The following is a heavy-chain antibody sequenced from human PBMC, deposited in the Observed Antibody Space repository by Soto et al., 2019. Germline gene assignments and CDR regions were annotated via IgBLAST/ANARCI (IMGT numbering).Heavy chain of an antibody. CDR3: ARGDYYDSSGYFFDY. D-gene: IGHD3-22*01. CDR1: GGSISSGGYS. V-gene: IGHV4-30-2*01. CDR2: IYHSGST. Sequence: SETLSLTCAVSGGSISSGGYSWSWIRQPPGKGLEWIGYIYHSGSTYYNPSLKSRVTISVDRSKNQFSLKLSSVTAADTAVYYCARGDYYDSSGYFFDYWGQGTLVTVSS. J-gene: IGHJ4*02.